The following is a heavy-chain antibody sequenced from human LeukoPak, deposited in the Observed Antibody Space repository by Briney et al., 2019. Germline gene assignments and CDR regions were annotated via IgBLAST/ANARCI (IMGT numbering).Heavy chain of an antibody. CDR1: GGSFSGYY. CDR2: INHSGST. V-gene: IGHV4-34*01. Sequence: SETLSLTCAVYGGSFSGYYWSWLRQPPGKGLEWIGEINHSGSTNYNPSLKSRVTISVDTSKNQFSLKLSSVTAADTAVYYCARSGSSSSWGFYNWFDPWGQGTLVTVSS. CDR3: ARSGSSSSWGFYNWFDP. J-gene: IGHJ5*02. D-gene: IGHD6-13*01.